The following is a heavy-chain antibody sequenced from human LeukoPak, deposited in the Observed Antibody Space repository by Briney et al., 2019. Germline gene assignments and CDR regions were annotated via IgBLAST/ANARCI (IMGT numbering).Heavy chain of an antibody. D-gene: IGHD5-24*01. CDR3: ARIRDGYNDAYDI. J-gene: IGHJ3*02. Sequence: ASVKVSCKASGYTFTGYYMHWVRQAPGQGLEWMGWIYPNSGGTNYAQKFQGRVTMTRDTSISAAYMELSSLRSEDTAIYYCARIRDGYNDAYDIWGQGTVVTVPS. V-gene: IGHV1-2*02. CDR2: IYPNSGGT. CDR1: GYTFTGYY.